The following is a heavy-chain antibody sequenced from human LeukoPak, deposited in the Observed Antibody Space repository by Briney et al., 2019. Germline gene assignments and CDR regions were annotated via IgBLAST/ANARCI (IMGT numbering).Heavy chain of an antibody. CDR3: AKDIGIVAYDAFEM. J-gene: IGHJ3*02. D-gene: IGHD5-12*01. CDR2: ISYDGSNK. V-gene: IGHV3-30*18. Sequence: PGRSLRLSCAASGFTFCRYGMHWVRQAAGKGLEWVAVISYDGSNKYYADSVKGRFTISRDNSKNTLYLQMNSLRAEDTAVYYCAKDIGIVAYDAFEMWGQGTMVTVSS. CDR1: GFTFCRYG.